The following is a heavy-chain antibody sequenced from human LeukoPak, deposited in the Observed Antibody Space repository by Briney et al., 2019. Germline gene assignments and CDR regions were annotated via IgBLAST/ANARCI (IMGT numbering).Heavy chain of an antibody. V-gene: IGHV1-2*02. D-gene: IGHD3-10*01. CDR2: INPNSGGT. Sequence: ASVKVSCKASGYTFTGYYMHWVRQAPGQGLEWMGWINPNSGGTNYAQKFQGRVTMTRDTSISTAYMELSRLRSEDTAVYYCARAGYYYGSGSYYPHAFDIWGQGTMVTVSS. CDR1: GYTFTGYY. CDR3: ARAGYYYGSGSYYPHAFDI. J-gene: IGHJ3*02.